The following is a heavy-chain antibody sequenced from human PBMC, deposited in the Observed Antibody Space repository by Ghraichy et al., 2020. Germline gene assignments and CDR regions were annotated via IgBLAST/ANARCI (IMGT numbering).Heavy chain of an antibody. CDR1: GYTFTNYY. V-gene: IGHV1-46*01. CDR2: INPSGHSL. D-gene: IGHD2-2*01. Sequence: ASVKVSCKASGYTFTNYYMHWVRQAPGQGLEWMGIINPSGHSLSYAQKFQGRVTMTRDTSTSTVYMELSSLRSEDTAVYYCARDLDPAATTYSYYYMDVWGKGTTVTVSS. J-gene: IGHJ6*03. CDR3: ARDLDPAATTYSYYYMDV.